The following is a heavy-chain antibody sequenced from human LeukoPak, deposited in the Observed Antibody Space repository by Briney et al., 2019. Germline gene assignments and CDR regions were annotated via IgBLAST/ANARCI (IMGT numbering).Heavy chain of an antibody. D-gene: IGHD5-18*01. Sequence: SETLSLTCAVYGGSFSGYYWSWIRQPPGKGLEWIGYIYYSGSTNYNPSLKSRVTISVDTSKNQFSLKLSSVTAADTAVYYCARQAAMVNFVDYWGQGTLVTVSS. J-gene: IGHJ4*02. CDR2: IYYSGST. V-gene: IGHV4-59*08. CDR3: ARQAAMVNFVDY. CDR1: GGSFSGYY.